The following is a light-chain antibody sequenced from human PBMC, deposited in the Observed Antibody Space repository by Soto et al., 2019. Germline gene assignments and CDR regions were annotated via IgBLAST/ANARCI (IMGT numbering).Light chain of an antibody. J-gene: IGKJ4*01. V-gene: IGKV1-33*01. Sequence: DIQMTQSPSSLSASVGDRVTITCQASQDIDNYLNWYQQKPGKSPKLLIYDASNLETGVPSRFSGSGSGTDFTFTISSLQPEDIATYYCQQSYSTPLTFGGGTKVDIK. CDR1: QDIDNY. CDR2: DAS. CDR3: QQSYSTPLT.